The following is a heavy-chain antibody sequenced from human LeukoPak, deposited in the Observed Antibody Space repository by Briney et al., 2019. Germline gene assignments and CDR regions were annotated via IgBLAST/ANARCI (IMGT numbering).Heavy chain of an antibody. CDR3: AKVATSTRYYYYAMDV. CDR1: GFTFSTYA. CDR2: ISGSGGST. V-gene: IGHV3-23*01. D-gene: IGHD4-11*01. J-gene: IGHJ6*02. Sequence: PGGSLRLSCAASGFTFSTYAMSWVRQAPGKGLEWVSAISGSGGSTDYADSVKGRFTISRDNSKDTLYLQMNSLRADDTALYYCAKVATSTRYYYYAMDVWGQGTTVTVSS.